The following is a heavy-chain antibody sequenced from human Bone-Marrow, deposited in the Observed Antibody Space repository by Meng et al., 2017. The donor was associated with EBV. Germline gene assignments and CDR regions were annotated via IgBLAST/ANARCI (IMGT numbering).Heavy chain of an antibody. CDR1: GGTFRSDA. D-gene: IGHD3-10*01. CDR2: LIPMTGVA. Sequence: VVLGQSGAEVKEAGFSVMGSCKTSGGTFRSDAISWVRQAPGQGLVWMGGLIPMTGVAHYAQKFQDRVSIIADESTSTHYLELSSLRSEDTAIYFCASESGRGFTPDYWGQGTLVTVSS. V-gene: IGHV1-69*01. J-gene: IGHJ4*02. CDR3: ASESGRGFTPDY.